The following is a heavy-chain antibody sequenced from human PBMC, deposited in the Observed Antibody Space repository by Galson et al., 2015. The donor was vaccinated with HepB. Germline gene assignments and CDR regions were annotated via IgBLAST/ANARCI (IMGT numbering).Heavy chain of an antibody. D-gene: IGHD1-26*01. Sequence: SVKVSCKASGYTFTSYGISWVRQAPGQGLEWMGWISAYNGNTNYAQKLQGRVTMTTDTSTSTAYMELRSLRSDDTAVYYCARQVGDSGSFFGPKHYFDYWGQGTLVTVSS. CDR2: ISAYNGNT. J-gene: IGHJ4*02. V-gene: IGHV1-18*04. CDR1: GYTFTSYG. CDR3: ARQVGDSGSFFGPKHYFDY.